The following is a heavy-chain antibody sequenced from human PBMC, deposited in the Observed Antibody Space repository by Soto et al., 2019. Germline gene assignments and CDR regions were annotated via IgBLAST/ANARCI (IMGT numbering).Heavy chain of an antibody. CDR2: IVPIFGTA. CDR1: GGTFSSTA. Sequence: SSVKPSCKASGGTFSSTAISWVRQAPGQGLEWMGGIVPIFGTANYAQKFQGRVTITADESTSTAYMELSSLRSEDTAVYYCAMDLVVFSAGSCHHNLFSSRGPGSPVTVSS. CDR3: AMDLVVFSAGSCHHNLFSS. D-gene: IGHD2-15*01. V-gene: IGHV1-69*13. J-gene: IGHJ5*01.